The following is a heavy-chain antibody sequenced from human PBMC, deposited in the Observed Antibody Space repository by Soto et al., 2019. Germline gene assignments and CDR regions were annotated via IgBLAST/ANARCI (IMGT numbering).Heavy chain of an antibody. CDR3: SMDFFDSSDYTTNGFDP. CDR2: IYHTGNA. V-gene: IGHV4-39*01. D-gene: IGHD3-22*01. CDR1: GDSISNNRFY. J-gene: IGHJ5*02. Sequence: SETLSLTCSVSGDSISNNRFYWAWIRQPPGEGLEWIGSIYHTGNAYYNPSLKSRVTISVDTSKNQFSLKLTSVTAADAALYYCSMDFFDSSDYTTNGFDPWGQGTLVTVSS.